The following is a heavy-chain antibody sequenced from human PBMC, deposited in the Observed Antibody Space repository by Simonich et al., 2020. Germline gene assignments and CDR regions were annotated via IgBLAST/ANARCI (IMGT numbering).Heavy chain of an antibody. Sequence: EVQLVESGGGLVQPGGSLRLSCAASGFTFSSYWMSWVRQAQWKGLGGVANIKQDGSEKYYVDSVKGRFTISRDNAKNSLYLQMNSLRAEDTAVYYCARESTTYYYGSGSYYNYWGQGTLVTVSS. D-gene: IGHD3-10*01. CDR3: ARESTTYYYGSGSYYNY. V-gene: IGHV3-7*01. CDR1: GFTFSSYW. CDR2: IKQDGSEK. J-gene: IGHJ4*02.